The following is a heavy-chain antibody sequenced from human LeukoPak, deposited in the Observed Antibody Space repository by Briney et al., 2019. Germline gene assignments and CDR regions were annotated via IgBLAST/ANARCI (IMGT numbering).Heavy chain of an antibody. J-gene: IGHJ6*02. CDR3: AKDLWVGYSYGTPTSYGMDV. D-gene: IGHD5-18*01. CDR2: ISSSSSYI. Sequence: GGSLRLSCAASGFTFSSYSMNWVRQAPGKGLEWVSSISSSSSYIYYADSVKGRFTISRDNSKNTLYLQMNSLRAEDTAVYYCAKDLWVGYSYGTPTSYGMDVWGQGTTVTVSS. V-gene: IGHV3-21*04. CDR1: GFTFSSYS.